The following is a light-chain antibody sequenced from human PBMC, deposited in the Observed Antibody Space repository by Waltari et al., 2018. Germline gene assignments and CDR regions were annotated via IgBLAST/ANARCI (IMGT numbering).Light chain of an antibody. CDR1: HSVLYSSHNTNY. CDR3: QQYYAVRRT. CDR2: WAS. V-gene: IGKV4-1*01. Sequence: DIVMTQYPEFLAVLLGERDTINSKCSHSVLYSSHNTNYLAWYQPKPGQPPKLLIPWASNRESGVPDRFSGSGSGTDFTLTISSLQAEDVAVYYCQQYYAVRRTFGQGTKVEV. J-gene: IGKJ1*01.